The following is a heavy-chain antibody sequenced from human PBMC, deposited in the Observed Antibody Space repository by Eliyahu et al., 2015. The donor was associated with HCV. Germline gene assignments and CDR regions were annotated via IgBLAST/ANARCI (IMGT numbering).Heavy chain of an antibody. CDR3: ARNYYDATGYYPEVFDI. D-gene: IGHD3-22*01. J-gene: IGHJ3*02. V-gene: IGHV3-11*01. CDR2: ITYSGSGI. Sequence: QVQVVESGGGLVKPGGSLRLSCAASGFTFSDYYMSWIRQAPGKGLGWVSYITYSGSGIYYADSVKGRFTISRDNAKQSLFLQMKSLKAEDTAVYYCARNYYDATGYYPEVFDIWGQGTMVTVSS. CDR1: GFTFSDYY.